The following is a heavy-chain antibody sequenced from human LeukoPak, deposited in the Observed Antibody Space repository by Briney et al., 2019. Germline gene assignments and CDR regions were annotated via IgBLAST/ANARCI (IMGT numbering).Heavy chain of an antibody. D-gene: IGHD6-13*01. J-gene: IGHJ5*02. CDR3: ARDLVAAAGKYRWFDP. CDR1: GYTFTGYY. CDR2: INPNSGGT. V-gene: IGHV1-2*02. Sequence: ASVNVSCKASGYTFTGYYMHWVRQAPGQGLEWMGWINPNSGGTNYAQKFQGRVTMTRDTSISTAYMELSRLRSDDTAVYYCARDLVAAAGKYRWFDPWGQGTLVTVSS.